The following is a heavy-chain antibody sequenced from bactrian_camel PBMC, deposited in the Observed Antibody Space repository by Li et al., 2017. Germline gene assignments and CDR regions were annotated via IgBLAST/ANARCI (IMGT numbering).Heavy chain of an antibody. V-gene: IGHV3S53*01. Sequence: HVQLVESGGGSAQVGGSLRLSCSASADALMYMAWFRQAPGQKREAVAAVSTGGSSTMYVDSVKGRFTISRESGKNTVHLQMNNLIPEDTGVYYCAGDRPYGAWYMESEYRYWGRGTQVTVS. D-gene: IGHD6*01. CDR1: ADALMY. J-gene: IGHJ4*01. CDR3: AGDRPYGAWYMESEYRY. CDR2: VSTGGSST.